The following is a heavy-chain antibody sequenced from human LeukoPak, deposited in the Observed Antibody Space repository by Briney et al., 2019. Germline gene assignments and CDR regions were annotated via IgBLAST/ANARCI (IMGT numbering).Heavy chain of an antibody. CDR1: GFTVSSNY. Sequence: SGGSLRLSCAASGFTVSSNYMSWVRQAPGKGLQWVSDIYSGGTTYYADSVKGRFTISRDNSKNTLYLQMNSLRAEDTAVYYCAREICGGSCNPPSYMDVWGKGTTVTVSS. CDR3: AREICGGSCNPPSYMDV. D-gene: IGHD2-15*01. CDR2: IYSGGTT. V-gene: IGHV3-53*01. J-gene: IGHJ6*03.